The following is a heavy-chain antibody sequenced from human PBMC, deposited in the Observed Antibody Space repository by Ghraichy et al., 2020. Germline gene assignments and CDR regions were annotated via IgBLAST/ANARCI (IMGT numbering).Heavy chain of an antibody. CDR2: INHSGST. CDR3: ARGTRKWIQLCLDY. D-gene: IGHD5-18*01. J-gene: IGHJ4*02. CDR1: GGSFSGYY. V-gene: IGHV4-34*01. Sequence: SQTLSLTCAVYGGSFSGYYWSWIRQPPWKGLEWIGEINHSGSTNYNPSLKSRVTISVDTSKNQFSLKLSSVTAADTAVYYCARGTRKWIQLCLDYWGQGTLVTVSS.